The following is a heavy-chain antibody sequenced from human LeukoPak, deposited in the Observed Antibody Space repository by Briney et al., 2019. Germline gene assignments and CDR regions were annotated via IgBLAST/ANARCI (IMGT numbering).Heavy chain of an antibody. V-gene: IGHV4-59*01. Sequence: SETLSLTCTVSGDSTRNYYWSWIRQPPGKGLGWIGYIYYRGNTNYNPSLKSRVIISIDTSKNQFSLKMSSVTAADTAVYFCAKDSPPQYASSSAGFDYWGQGTLVTVSS. CDR3: AKDSPPQYASSSAGFDY. CDR1: GDSTRNYY. CDR2: IYYRGNT. D-gene: IGHD6-6*01. J-gene: IGHJ4*02.